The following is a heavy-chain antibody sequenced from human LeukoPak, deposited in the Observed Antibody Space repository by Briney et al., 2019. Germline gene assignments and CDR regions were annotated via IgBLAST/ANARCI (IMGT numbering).Heavy chain of an antibody. CDR1: GGSISNSNYY. CDR3: AKQYDYYDGAGYFDY. Sequence: SETLSLTCTVSGGSISNSNYYWGWIRQPPGKGLEWIANIYYSGSTYYNPSLKSRVTISVDTSKNQFSLTLRSVTAADTAVYYCAKQYDYYDGAGYFDYWGLGTLVTVSS. CDR2: IYYSGST. D-gene: IGHD3-22*01. J-gene: IGHJ4*02. V-gene: IGHV4-39*01.